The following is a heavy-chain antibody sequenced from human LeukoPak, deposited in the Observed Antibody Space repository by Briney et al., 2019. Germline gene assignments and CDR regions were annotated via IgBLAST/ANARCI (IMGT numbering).Heavy chain of an antibody. V-gene: IGHV4-39*01. D-gene: IGHD3-22*01. CDR2: IYYSGST. CDR3: ARSYYDSSGYYFSVTHDDAFDI. CDR1: GGSISSSSYY. J-gene: IGHJ3*02. Sequence: SETLSLTCTVSGGSISSSSYYWGWIRQPPGKGLEWIGSIYYSGSTYYNPSLKSRVTISVDTSKNQFSLKLSSVTAADTAVYYCARSYYDSSGYYFSVTHDDAFDIWGQGTMVTVSS.